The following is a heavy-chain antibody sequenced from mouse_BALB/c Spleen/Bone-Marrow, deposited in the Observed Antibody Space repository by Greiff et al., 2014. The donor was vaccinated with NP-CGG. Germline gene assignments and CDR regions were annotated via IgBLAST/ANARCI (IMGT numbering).Heavy chain of an antibody. Sequence: VQLKQSGPELVKPGASVKMSCKASGYRFTSYVMHWVKQKPGQGLEWIGYINPYNDGTKYNEKFKGKATLTSDKSSSTAYLELSSLTSADSAVYYCERGVYYDYDEGAMDYWGQGTSVTVSS. J-gene: IGHJ4*01. D-gene: IGHD2-4*01. CDR3: ERGVYYDYDEGAMDY. CDR2: INPYNDGT. CDR1: GYRFTSYV. V-gene: IGHV1-14*01.